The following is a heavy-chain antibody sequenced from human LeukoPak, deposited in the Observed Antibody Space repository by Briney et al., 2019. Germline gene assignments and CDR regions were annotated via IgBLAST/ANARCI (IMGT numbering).Heavy chain of an antibody. CDR2: ISYSGST. Sequence: SETLSLTYTVSGGSVSSGSYYWSWIRQPPGKGLEWIGYISYSGSTNYNPSLKSRVTISVDTSKNQFSLKLSSVTAADTAVYYCARGNGDHTFADWGQGALVTVSS. D-gene: IGHD4-17*01. V-gene: IGHV4-61*01. J-gene: IGHJ4*02. CDR3: ARGNGDHTFAD. CDR1: GGSVSSGSYY.